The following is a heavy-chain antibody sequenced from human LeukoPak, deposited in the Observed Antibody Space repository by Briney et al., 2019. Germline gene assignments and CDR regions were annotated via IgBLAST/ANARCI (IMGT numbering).Heavy chain of an antibody. CDR1: GYTFTSYG. CDR2: ISAYNGNT. D-gene: IGHD3-10*01. Sequence: ASVKVSCKASGYTFTSYGISWVRQAPGQGLEWMGWISAYNGNTNYAQKVQGRVTMTTDTSTSTAYMELRSLRSDDTAVYYCAREGVWFGELSDYFDYWGQGTLVTVSS. CDR3: AREGVWFGELSDYFDY. V-gene: IGHV1-18*01. J-gene: IGHJ4*02.